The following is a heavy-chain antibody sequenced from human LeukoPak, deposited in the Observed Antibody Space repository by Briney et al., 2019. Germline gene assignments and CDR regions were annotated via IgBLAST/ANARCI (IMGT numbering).Heavy chain of an antibody. CDR3: ATATDYYDSSGYYSRWYYFDY. J-gene: IGHJ4*02. Sequence: GGTLRLSCAASGFTFSTYGISWVRQAPGKGLEWVSAISGSGGSTYYADSVKGRFTISRDNSKNTLYLQMNSLRAEDTAVYYCATATDYYDSSGYYSRWYYFDYWGQGTLVTVSS. CDR1: GFTFSTYG. D-gene: IGHD3-22*01. V-gene: IGHV3-23*01. CDR2: ISGSGGST.